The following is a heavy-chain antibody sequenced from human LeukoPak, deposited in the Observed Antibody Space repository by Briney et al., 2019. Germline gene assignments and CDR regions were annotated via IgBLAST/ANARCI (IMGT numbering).Heavy chain of an antibody. Sequence: ASVKVSCKASGYTFTSYGISWVRQAPGQGLEWMGWISAYNGNTNYAQKLQGRVTMTTDTSTSTAYMELRRLRSDDTAVYDCARAHVYSSSGDYWGQGTLVTVSS. J-gene: IGHJ4*02. CDR1: GYTFTSYG. CDR2: ISAYNGNT. D-gene: IGHD6-6*01. CDR3: ARAHVYSSSGDY. V-gene: IGHV1-18*01.